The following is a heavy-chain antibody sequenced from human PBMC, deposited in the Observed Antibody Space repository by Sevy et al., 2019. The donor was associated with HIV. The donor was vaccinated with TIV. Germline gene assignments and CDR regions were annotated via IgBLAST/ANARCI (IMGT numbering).Heavy chain of an antibody. CDR3: AKARMAARSLNPRLLNFDS. Sequence: GESLKISCAASQFAFSDYAMTWVRQAPGKGLEWVASIGGSGGSTYYAESVRGRFTISRENDKHVVYLQMDTLRVADTALYFCAKARMAARSLNPRLLNFDSWGQGTLVTVSS. D-gene: IGHD6-6*01. J-gene: IGHJ5*01. V-gene: IGHV3-23*01. CDR1: QFAFSDYA. CDR2: IGGSGGST.